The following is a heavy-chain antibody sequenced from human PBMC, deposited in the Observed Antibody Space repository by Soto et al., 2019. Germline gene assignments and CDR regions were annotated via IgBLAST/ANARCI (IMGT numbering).Heavy chain of an antibody. J-gene: IGHJ5*02. CDR2: IYHSGGT. Sequence: PSETLSLTCAVSGGSISSGGYSWSWIRHPPGKGLEWIGYIYHSGGTYYNPSLKSRVTISVDRSKNQFSLKLSSVTAADTAVYYCARGVAGTWWFDPWGKGTLVTVSS. CDR3: ARGVAGTWWFDP. D-gene: IGHD6-19*01. CDR1: GGSISSGGYS. V-gene: IGHV4-30-2*01.